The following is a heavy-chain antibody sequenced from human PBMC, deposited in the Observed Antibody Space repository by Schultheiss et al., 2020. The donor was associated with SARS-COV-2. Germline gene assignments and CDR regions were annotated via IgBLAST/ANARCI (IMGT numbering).Heavy chain of an antibody. J-gene: IGHJ3*02. Sequence: GGSLRLSCAASGFTFSSYAMSWVRQAPGKGLEWVSSIGGSGGSAYYADSVKGRFTISRDSSKNTLYLQMNSLRAEDTAVYYCATVSDAFDIWGQGTMVTVSS. CDR2: IGGSGGSA. CDR3: ATVSDAFDI. CDR1: GFTFSSYA. V-gene: IGHV3-23*01.